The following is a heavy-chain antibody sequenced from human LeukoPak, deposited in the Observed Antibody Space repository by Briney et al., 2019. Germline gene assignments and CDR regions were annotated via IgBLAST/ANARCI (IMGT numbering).Heavy chain of an antibody. D-gene: IGHD2-21*01. V-gene: IGHV3-9*03. CDR1: GFTFDDYA. J-gene: IGHJ3*02. Sequence: PGRSLRLSCAASGFTFDDYAMHWVRQAPGKGLEWVSGISWSSGSIGYADSVKGRFTISRDNAKNSLYLQMNSLRAEDMALYYCAKAGSILWWSDAFDIWGQGTMVTVSS. CDR2: ISWSSGSI. CDR3: AKAGSILWWSDAFDI.